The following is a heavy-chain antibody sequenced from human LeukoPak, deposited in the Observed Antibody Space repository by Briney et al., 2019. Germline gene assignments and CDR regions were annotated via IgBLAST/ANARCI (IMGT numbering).Heavy chain of an antibody. CDR2: ISGSGGST. Sequence: GGSLRLSCAASGFTFSSYGMHWVRQAPGKGLEWVSTISGSGGSTYYADSVKGRFTIYRDNTKNTLYLQMNSLRAEDTAVYYCAKGTTIFGVVITLDYWGQGTLVTVSS. CDR3: AKGTTIFGVVITLDY. CDR1: GFTFSSYG. V-gene: IGHV3-23*01. D-gene: IGHD3-3*01. J-gene: IGHJ4*02.